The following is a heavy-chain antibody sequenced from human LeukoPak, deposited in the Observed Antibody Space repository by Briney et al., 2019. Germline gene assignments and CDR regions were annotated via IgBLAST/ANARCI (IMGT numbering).Heavy chain of an antibody. D-gene: IGHD5-12*01. J-gene: IGHJ4*02. Sequence: ASVKVSCKASGYTFTGYYIHWVRQAPGQGLEWMGWINLNSGGTNYAQKFQGRVTMTRDTSISTAYMELSRLRSDDTAVYYCARVGRGYDLDYWGQGTLVTVSS. CDR2: INLNSGGT. CDR3: ARVGRGYDLDY. V-gene: IGHV1-2*02. CDR1: GYTFTGYY.